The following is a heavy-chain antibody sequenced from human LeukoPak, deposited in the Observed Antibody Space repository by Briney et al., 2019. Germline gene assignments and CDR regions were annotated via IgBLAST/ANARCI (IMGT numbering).Heavy chain of an antibody. V-gene: IGHV1-2*02. CDR1: GYTFTGSY. CDR2: INPNSGGT. CDR3: ARVFNRYCSSTSCYPPLGY. J-gene: IGHJ4*02. Sequence: GASVKVSCKASGYTFTGSYMHWVRQAPGQGLEWMGWINPNSGGTNYAQKFQGRVTMTRDTSISTAYMELSRLRSDDTAVYYCARVFNRYCSSTSCYPPLGYWGQGTLVTVSS. D-gene: IGHD2-2*01.